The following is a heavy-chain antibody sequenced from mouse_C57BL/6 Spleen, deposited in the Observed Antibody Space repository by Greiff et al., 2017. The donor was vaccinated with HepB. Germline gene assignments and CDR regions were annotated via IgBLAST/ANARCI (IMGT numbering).Heavy chain of an antibody. Sequence: VKLMESGPGLVQPSQSLSITCTVSGFSLTSYGVHWVRQSPGKGLEWLGVIWRGGSTDYNAAFMSRLSITKDNSKSQVFFKMNSLQADDTAIYYCAKNGGATDYAMDYWGQGTSVTVSS. CDR1: GFSLTSYG. CDR2: IWRGGST. CDR3: AKNGGATDYAMDY. J-gene: IGHJ4*01. V-gene: IGHV2-5*01.